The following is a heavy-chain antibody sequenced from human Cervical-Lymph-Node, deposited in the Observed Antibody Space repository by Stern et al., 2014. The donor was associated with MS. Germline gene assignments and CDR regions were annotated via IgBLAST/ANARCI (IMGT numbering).Heavy chain of an antibody. CDR3: TSGTTMVRGLVIGDRPPRNWFDP. Sequence: QLVQSGSELKKPGASVRVSCKPSGYSFTTYAINWVRQAPGQGLEWMGWINTKTGNPTYAQGFRGRFVFSLDTSVSTAYLQISGLKAEDTAVYFCTSGTTMVRGLVIGDRPPRNWFDPWGQGTLVTVSS. J-gene: IGHJ5*02. CDR1: GYSFTTYA. V-gene: IGHV7-4-1*02. D-gene: IGHD3-10*01. CDR2: INTKTGNP.